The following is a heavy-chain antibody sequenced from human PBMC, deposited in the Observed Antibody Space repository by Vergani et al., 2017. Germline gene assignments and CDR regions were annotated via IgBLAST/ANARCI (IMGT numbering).Heavy chain of an antibody. D-gene: IGHD3-22*01. CDR2: IYSTGST. CDR1: GDSISSGVYY. J-gene: IGHJ4*02. Sequence: QVQLQGSGPGLVKPSQTLSLTCSVSGDSISSGVYYWNWLRQHPGKGLEWIGYIYSTGSTHHNPSLRRRINMSVDTSKNQFSLKLNSVTAADTAMYYCARMGGYDEGDAFRIGYFDSRGPGILVTVSS. V-gene: IGHV4-31*03. CDR3: ARMGGYDEGDAFRIGYFDS.